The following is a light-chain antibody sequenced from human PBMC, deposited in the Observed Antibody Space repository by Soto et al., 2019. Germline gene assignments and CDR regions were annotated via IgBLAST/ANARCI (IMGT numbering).Light chain of an antibody. J-gene: IGKJ1*01. CDR2: AAS. CDR3: QQYNRAPWT. V-gene: IGKV1-27*01. CDR1: QGICNY. Sequence: DIQMTQSPSSLSASVGDRVTITCRASQGICNYLAWYQQKPGKVPKLLIYAASTLPSGIPSRFSGSGSGTDFTLTISSLQSEDVAPYYCQQYNRAPWTFGEGTKVEIK.